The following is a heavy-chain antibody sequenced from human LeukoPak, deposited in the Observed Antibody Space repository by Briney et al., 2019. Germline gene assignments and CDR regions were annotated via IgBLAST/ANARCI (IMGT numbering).Heavy chain of an antibody. V-gene: IGHV4-4*02. CDR1: GGSISSSNW. Sequence: PSGTLSLTCAVSGGSISSSNWWSRGRQPPGKGLEWIGENYHSGSTNYNPSLKSRVTVSVDQSKNQFCLKLSSATAAYTAVYYCARVRDNTVTTDYFDYWGQGTLVTVSS. CDR2: NYHSGST. D-gene: IGHD4-17*01. J-gene: IGHJ4*02. CDR3: ARVRDNTVTTDYFDY.